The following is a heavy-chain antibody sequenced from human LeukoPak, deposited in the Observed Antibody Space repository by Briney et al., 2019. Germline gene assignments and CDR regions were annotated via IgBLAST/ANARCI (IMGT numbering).Heavy chain of an antibody. Sequence: PGGSLRLSCAASGFTFKSYAMTWVRQAPGKGLEWASAIGGGGDKVFYADSVKGRFTISRDNSKQTLYLQMNSLGAADTAVYYCAKVSSGEHTFWSDFSQDKWFDPWGLGTLVTVAS. CDR1: GFTFKSYA. V-gene: IGHV3-23*01. J-gene: IGHJ5*02. CDR2: IGGGGDKV. CDR3: AKVSSGEHTFWSDFSQDKWFDP. D-gene: IGHD3-3*01.